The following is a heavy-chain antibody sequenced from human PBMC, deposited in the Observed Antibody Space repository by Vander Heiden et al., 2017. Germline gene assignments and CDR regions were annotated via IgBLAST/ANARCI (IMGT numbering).Heavy chain of an antibody. V-gene: IGHV4-34*01. CDR3: ARRDGYNPFDY. J-gene: IGHJ4*02. CDR1: GGSFSGSY. CDR2: INHSGTT. D-gene: IGHD5-18*01. Sequence: QVQLQQWGAGLLKPSETLSLTCAVYGGSFSGSYWSWTCQPPGKGLEWIGEINHSGTTNHNPTLKSRVTISVDTSKKQFSLKLSSVSAADTAVYYCARRDGYNPFDYWGQGTLVTVSS.